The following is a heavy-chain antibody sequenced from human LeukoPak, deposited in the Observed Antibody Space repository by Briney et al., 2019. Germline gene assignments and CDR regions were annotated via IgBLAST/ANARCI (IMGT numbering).Heavy chain of an antibody. CDR2: ISSSSSYI. J-gene: IGHJ3*02. Sequence: NPGGSLRLSCAASGFTFSSYSMNWVRQAPGKGLEWVSSISSSSSYIYHADSVKGRFTISRDNAKNSLYLQMNSLRAEDTAVYYCAREKVRYSGYDTRHAFDIWGQGTMVTVSS. D-gene: IGHD5-12*01. CDR3: AREKVRYSGYDTRHAFDI. CDR1: GFTFSSYS. V-gene: IGHV3-21*01.